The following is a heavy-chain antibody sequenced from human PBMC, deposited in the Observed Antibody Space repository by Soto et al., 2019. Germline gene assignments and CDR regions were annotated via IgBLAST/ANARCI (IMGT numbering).Heavy chain of an antibody. J-gene: IGHJ4*02. CDR3: ARARVVAYYYDTSGYYTTFDF. V-gene: IGHV4-61*01. Sequence: SETLSLTCTVSGVSVSRGSYSWSWIRQSPGKGLEWIGYVHDSGSTAYSPSLESRVTISVDTAKNQVSLKLSSVTSADSAFYYCARARVVAYYYDTSGYYTTFDFWGQGTQVTVSS. CDR2: VHDSGST. CDR1: GVSVSRGSYS. D-gene: IGHD3-22*01.